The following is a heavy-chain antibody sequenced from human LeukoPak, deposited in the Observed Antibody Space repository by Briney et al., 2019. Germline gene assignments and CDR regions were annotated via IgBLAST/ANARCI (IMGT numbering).Heavy chain of an antibody. V-gene: IGHV6-1*01. J-gene: IGHJ5*02. Sequence: SQTLSLTCAISGDSFSSNSAAWDWVRQSPSRGLEWLGRTYYRSKWYNDYAVSVKSLITINPDTSKNQFSLQLNSVTPEDTAVYYCVREGVADWWFDPWGRGTLVTVSS. CDR2: TYYRSKWYN. D-gene: IGHD6-19*01. CDR3: VREGVADWWFDP. CDR1: GDSFSSNSAA.